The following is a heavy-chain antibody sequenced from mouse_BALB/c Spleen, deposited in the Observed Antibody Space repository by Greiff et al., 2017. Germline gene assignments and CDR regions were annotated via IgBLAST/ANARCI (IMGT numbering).Heavy chain of an antibody. CDR3: VREGSNYDAMDY. V-gene: IGHV10-3*03. CDR2: IRSKSNNYAT. D-gene: IGHD2-5*01. Sequence: EVKLMESGGGLVQPKGSLKLSCAASGFTFNTYAMHWVCQAPGKGLEWVARIRSKSNNYATYYADSVKDRFTISRDDSQSMLYLQMNNLKTEDTAMYYCVREGSNYDAMDYWGQGTSVIVSS. J-gene: IGHJ4*01. CDR1: GFTFNTYA.